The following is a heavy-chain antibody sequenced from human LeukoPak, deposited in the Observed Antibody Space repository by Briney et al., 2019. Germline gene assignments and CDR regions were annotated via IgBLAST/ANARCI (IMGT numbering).Heavy chain of an antibody. J-gene: IGHJ4*02. Sequence: GGSLRLSCAASGFTFSSYGMHWVRQAPGKGLEWVAVISYDGSNKYYADSVKGRLTISRDNSKNTLSLQMNSLRAEDTAIYYCARDLSEKYSIDYWGQGTLVTVSS. CDR2: ISYDGSNK. CDR3: ARDLSEKYSIDY. CDR1: GFTFSSYG. V-gene: IGHV3-30*03. D-gene: IGHD2/OR15-2a*01.